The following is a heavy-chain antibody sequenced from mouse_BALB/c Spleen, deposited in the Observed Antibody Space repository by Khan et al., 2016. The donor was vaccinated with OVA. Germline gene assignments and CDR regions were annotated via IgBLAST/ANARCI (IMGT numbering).Heavy chain of an antibody. CDR2: MFYTGYT. J-gene: IGHJ3*01. CDR1: GDSITSGY. V-gene: IGHV3-8*02. CDR3: ARSTYRYAFAY. D-gene: IGHD2-14*01. Sequence: EVQLQESGPSLVKPSQTLSLTCSVTGDSITSGYWSWIRKFPGNKLEYMGYMFYTGYTDYNPSLKRRLAITRHTSKNQYYLQLNSVTTEDTATYYCARSTYRYAFAYWGQGTLVTVSA.